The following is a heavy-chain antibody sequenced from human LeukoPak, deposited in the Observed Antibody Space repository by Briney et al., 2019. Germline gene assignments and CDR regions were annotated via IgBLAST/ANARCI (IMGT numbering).Heavy chain of an antibody. D-gene: IGHD2-21*02. CDR3: ARDVGNQYDCGGDCYSDAFDI. CDR1: GYTFTSYG. CDR2: ISAYNGNT. J-gene: IGHJ3*02. V-gene: IGHV1-18*01. Sequence: ASVKVSCKASGYTFTSYGISWVRQAPGQGLEWMGWISAYNGNTNYAQKLQGRVTMTTDTSTSTAYMELGSLRSDDTAVYYCARDVGNQYDCGGDCYSDAFDIWGQGTMVTVSS.